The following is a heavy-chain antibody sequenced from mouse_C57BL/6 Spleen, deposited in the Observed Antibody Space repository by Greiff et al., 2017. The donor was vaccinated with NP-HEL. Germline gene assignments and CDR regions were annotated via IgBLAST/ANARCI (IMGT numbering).Heavy chain of an antibody. D-gene: IGHD1-2*01. V-gene: IGHV1-76*01. CDR3: VYYGLGEDYAMDY. J-gene: IGHJ4*01. CDR1: GYTFTDYY. CDR2: IYPGSGNT. Sequence: QVQLQQSGAELVRPGASVKLSCKASGYTFTDYYINWVKQRPGQGLEWIARIYPGSGNTYYNEKFKGKATLTAEKSSSTAYMQLSSLTSEDSAVYFCVYYGLGEDYAMDYWGQGTSVTVSS.